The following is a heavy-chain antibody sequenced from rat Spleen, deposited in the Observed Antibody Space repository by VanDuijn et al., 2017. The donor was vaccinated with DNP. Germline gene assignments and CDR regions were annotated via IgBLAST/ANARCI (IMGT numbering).Heavy chain of an antibody. CDR1: GFTFSDYA. V-gene: IGHV5S13*01. D-gene: IGHD1-2*01. CDR2: ISSGGDIT. CDR3: ARHEEYSSYVYGFAY. Sequence: EVQLVESGGGLVQPGRSLKLSCAASGFTFSDYAMAWVRQAPKKGLEWVASISSGGDITDYRDSVKGRFTISRDDAKNTQYLQMDSLRSEDTATYYCARHEEYSSYVYGFAYWGRGTLVTVSS. J-gene: IGHJ3*01.